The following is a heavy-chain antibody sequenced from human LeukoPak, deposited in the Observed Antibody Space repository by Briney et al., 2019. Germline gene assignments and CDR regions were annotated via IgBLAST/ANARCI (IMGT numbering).Heavy chain of an antibody. V-gene: IGHV3-23*01. Sequence: GGSLRLSCGASGFTFSSYGISWVRQAPGKGLEWVSGISASGCSTYYADSVKGRFTISRDNSKNTMYLQMNSLRAEDTAVYYCAKTQTTVTYFDYWGQGTLVTVSS. CDR1: GFTFSSYG. J-gene: IGHJ4*02. CDR2: ISASGCST. D-gene: IGHD4-17*01. CDR3: AKTQTTVTYFDY.